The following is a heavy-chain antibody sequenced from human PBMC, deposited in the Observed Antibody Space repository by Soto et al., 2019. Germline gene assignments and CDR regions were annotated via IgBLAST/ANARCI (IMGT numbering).Heavy chain of an antibody. V-gene: IGHV3-9*01. CDR2: ISWNSGSI. CDR1: GFTFDDYA. D-gene: IGHD3-16*02. Sequence: EVQLVESGGGLVQPGRSLRLSCAASGFTFDDYAMHWVRQAPGKGLEWVSGISWNSGSIGYADSVKGRFTISRDNAKNSLYLQMNSLRAEDTALYYCAKELMITFGGVIVSPFDYWGQGTLVTVSS. CDR3: AKELMITFGGVIVSPFDY. J-gene: IGHJ4*02.